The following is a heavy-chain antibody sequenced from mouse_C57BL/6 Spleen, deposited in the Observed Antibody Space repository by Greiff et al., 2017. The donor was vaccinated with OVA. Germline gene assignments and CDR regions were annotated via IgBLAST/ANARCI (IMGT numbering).Heavy chain of an antibody. Sequence: VQLQQSGPVLVKPGASVKMSCKASGYTFTDYYMNWVKQSHGKSLEWIGVINPYNGGTSYNQKFKGKATLTVDKSSSTAYMELNSLTSEDSAVYYCASTSYYYGSNWYFDVWGTGTTVTVSS. D-gene: IGHD1-1*01. J-gene: IGHJ1*03. CDR2: INPYNGGT. CDR3: ASTSYYYGSNWYFDV. CDR1: GYTFTDYY. V-gene: IGHV1-19*01.